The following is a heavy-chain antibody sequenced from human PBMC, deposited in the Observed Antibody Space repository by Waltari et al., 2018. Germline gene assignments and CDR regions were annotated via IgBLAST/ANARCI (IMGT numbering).Heavy chain of an antibody. Sequence: EVQLLESGGGLGQPGGSLRLSCAASGFSFSSYEMNWVRRAPGKGLEWLSYIRSSGSTLYYADSVKGRFTSSRDNTRNSLYLQMNSLRAEDTGVYYCARPRSVAFFDYWGQGTLVTVSS. CDR1: GFSFSSYE. CDR3: ARPRSVAFFDY. V-gene: IGHV3-48*03. D-gene: IGHD5-12*01. J-gene: IGHJ4*02. CDR2: IRSSGSTL.